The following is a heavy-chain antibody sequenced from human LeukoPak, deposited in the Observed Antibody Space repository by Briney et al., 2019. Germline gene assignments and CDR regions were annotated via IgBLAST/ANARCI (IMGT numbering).Heavy chain of an antibody. Sequence: GGSLRLSCAASGFTFSSYSMNWVRQAPGKGLEWVSYISSSSGTIYYADSVRGRFTISRDNAKNSLYLQMNSLRDEDTAVYYCARVWHCTSTSCYDYWGQGTLVTVSS. CDR2: ISSSSGTI. D-gene: IGHD2-2*01. CDR1: GFTFSSYS. CDR3: ARVWHCTSTSCYDY. V-gene: IGHV3-48*02. J-gene: IGHJ4*02.